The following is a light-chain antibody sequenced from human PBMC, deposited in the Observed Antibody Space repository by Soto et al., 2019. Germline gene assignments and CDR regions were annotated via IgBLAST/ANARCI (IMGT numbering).Light chain of an antibody. CDR2: AAS. Sequence: VIWMTQSPSLLSASPGERLSITCRVSQGISNYLAWYQQKPGKAPELLIYAASTLQGGVPSRFSGSGFGTDFTLTISYLQSEDFANYDCQQYLCFPWTFGGGTKVDIK. CDR1: QGISNY. J-gene: IGKJ4*02. CDR3: QQYLCFPWT. V-gene: IGKV1D-8*01.